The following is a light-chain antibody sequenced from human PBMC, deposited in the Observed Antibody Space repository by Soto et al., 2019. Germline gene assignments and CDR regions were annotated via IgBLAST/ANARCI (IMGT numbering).Light chain of an antibody. J-gene: IGKJ4*01. CDR1: QSVGSK. CDR3: QQYSSWPLT. CDR2: GAS. Sequence: EIVMTQSPATLSVSPGERATLSCRASQSVGSKLAWYQQKPGQAPRLLIYGASTRATGIPASFSGSGSGTEFTLTISSLQSEDFAVYYCQQYSSWPLTFGGGTKVEIK. V-gene: IGKV3-15*01.